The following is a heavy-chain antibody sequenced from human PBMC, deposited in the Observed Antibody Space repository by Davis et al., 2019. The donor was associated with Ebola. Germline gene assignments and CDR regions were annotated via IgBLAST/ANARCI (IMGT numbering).Heavy chain of an antibody. V-gene: IGHV3-48*03. CDR3: ARARLESGGDCHDY. CDR1: GFTFSSYE. CDR2: ISQTGTI. Sequence: PGGSLRLSCAASGFTFSSYEMNWVRQAPGKGLEWVSYISQTGTIYYADSVKGRFTISIDNARNSLYLQMNSLSAEDTAVYYCARARLESGGDCHDYWGQGTLVTVSS. J-gene: IGHJ4*02. D-gene: IGHD2-21*01.